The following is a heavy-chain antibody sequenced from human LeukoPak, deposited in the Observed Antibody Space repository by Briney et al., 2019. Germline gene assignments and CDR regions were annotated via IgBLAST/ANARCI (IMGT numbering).Heavy chain of an antibody. J-gene: IGHJ6*03. CDR1: GSTFDDYG. D-gene: IGHD3-10*01. Sequence: GGSLRLSCAASGSTFDDYGMSWVRQAPGKGLEWVSGINWNGGSTGYADSVKGRFTISRDNSKSTLSLQMNSLRVEDTAVYYCAKGGGSGSYYYYYYYMDVWGKGTTVTISS. CDR3: AKGGGSGSYYYYYYYMDV. CDR2: INWNGGST. V-gene: IGHV3-20*04.